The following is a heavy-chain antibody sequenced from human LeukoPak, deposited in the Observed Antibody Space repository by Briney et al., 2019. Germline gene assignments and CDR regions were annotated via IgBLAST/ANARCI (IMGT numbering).Heavy chain of an antibody. J-gene: IGHJ4*02. D-gene: IGHD3-22*01. CDR1: CGSISGSSYY. V-gene: IGHV4-39*07. CDR3: ASVWGPNDKYDSIAYYPAD. CDR2: IYYSGST. Sequence: SGALSPTCTVSCGSISGSSYYWGWVRQPPGEGLGGIGGIYYSGSTYYNASLKSRVTISVDTSKNQFSLRLSSVTAADTAVYYCASVWGPNDKYDSIAYYPADWGQGTLVTVSS.